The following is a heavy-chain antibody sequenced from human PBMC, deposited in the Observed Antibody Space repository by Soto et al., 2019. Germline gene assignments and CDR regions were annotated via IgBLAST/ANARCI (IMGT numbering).Heavy chain of an antibody. CDR1: GFTFSAYA. CDR2: IGGSGGST. Sequence: GGSLRLSCAASGFTFSAYAMSWVRQAPGKGLEWVSGIGGSGGSTWNADSVKGRFTISRDNSKNTLYLQMVSLRAEDTAVYYCALLDTAMVVNKGLWGRGTLVTVPS. V-gene: IGHV3-23*01. J-gene: IGHJ4*02. D-gene: IGHD5-18*01. CDR3: ALLDTAMVVNKGL.